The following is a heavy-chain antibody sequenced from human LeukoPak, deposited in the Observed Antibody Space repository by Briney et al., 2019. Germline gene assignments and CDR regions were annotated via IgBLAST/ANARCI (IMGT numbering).Heavy chain of an antibody. D-gene: IGHD2-2*01. Sequence: ASVKVSCKASGYTFTSYYMHWVRQAPGQGLEWMGVINPSGDSTSYEQRFQGRLTMTRDTSTNTVYMELCSLRSEDTAVYYCARHPSPQLHHFDYWGQGTLVTVSS. CDR1: GYTFTSYY. J-gene: IGHJ4*02. CDR3: ARHPSPQLHHFDY. V-gene: IGHV1-46*01. CDR2: INPSGDST.